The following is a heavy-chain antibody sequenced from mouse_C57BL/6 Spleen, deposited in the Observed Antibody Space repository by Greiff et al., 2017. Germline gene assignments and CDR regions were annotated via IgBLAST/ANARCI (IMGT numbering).Heavy chain of an antibody. V-gene: IGHV1-26*01. CDR1: GYTFTDYY. J-gene: IGHJ2*01. CDR3: ARGRLKDFDY. CDR2: INPNNGGT. Sequence: VQLQQSGPELVKPGASVKISCKASGYTFTDYYMNWVKQSHGQSLEWIGDINPNNGGTSYNQKFKGKATLTVDKSSSTAYMELRSLTSEDAAVYYCARGRLKDFDYWGQGTTLTVSS. D-gene: IGHD1-2*01.